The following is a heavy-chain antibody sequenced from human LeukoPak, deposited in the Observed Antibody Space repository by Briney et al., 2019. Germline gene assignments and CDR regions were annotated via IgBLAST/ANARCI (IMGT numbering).Heavy chain of an antibody. Sequence: ASVKVSCKASGYTFTSYGISWVRQAPGQGLEWMGWISAYNGNTNYAQKLQGRVTMTTDTSTSTAYMELRSLRSDDTAVYYCARDSNEIAAAGLRTYWGQGTLVTVSS. CDR3: ARDSNEIAAAGLRTY. D-gene: IGHD6-13*01. CDR2: ISAYNGNT. J-gene: IGHJ4*02. CDR1: GYTFTSYG. V-gene: IGHV1-18*01.